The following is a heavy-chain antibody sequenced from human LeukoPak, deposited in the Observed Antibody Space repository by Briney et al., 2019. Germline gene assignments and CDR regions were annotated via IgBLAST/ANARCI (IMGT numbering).Heavy chain of an antibody. CDR2: MNPNSGNT. V-gene: IGHV1-8*01. Sequence: GASLKVSCKASGYTFTTHDINWVRQATGQGLEWMGWMNPNSGNTGYAQKFQGRVTMTRNTSISTAYMELSSLRSEDTAVYYCAVYYYDSSGYYHFDYWGQGTLVTVSS. CDR3: AVYYYDSSGYYHFDY. CDR1: GYTFTTHD. D-gene: IGHD3-22*01. J-gene: IGHJ4*02.